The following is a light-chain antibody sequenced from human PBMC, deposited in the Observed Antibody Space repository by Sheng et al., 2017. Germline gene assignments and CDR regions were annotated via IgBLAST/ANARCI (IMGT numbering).Light chain of an antibody. Sequence: DIQMTQSPSSLSASVGDRVTITCRASQSIRTYLNWYQQKPGKAPKLLIFAASNLQGGVPSRFSGSGSGTDFTLTISNLQPEDSATYFCQQYLLVFRTTFGRGDQAG. J-gene: IGKJ2*01. CDR3: QQYLLVFRTT. CDR1: QSIRTY. V-gene: IGKV1-39*01. CDR2: AAS.